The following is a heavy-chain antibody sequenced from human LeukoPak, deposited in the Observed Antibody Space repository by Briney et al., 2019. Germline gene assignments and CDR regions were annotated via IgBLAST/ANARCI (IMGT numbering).Heavy chain of an antibody. J-gene: IGHJ5*02. D-gene: IGHD4-17*01. V-gene: IGHV3-23*01. Sequence: GGSLRLSCAASGFTFSSYAMSWVRQAPGKGLEWVSAISGSGGSTYYADSVKGRFTISRDNAKNSLYLQMNSLRAEDTALYYCAKAYYGDYGWFDPWGQGTLVTVSS. CDR1: GFTFSSYA. CDR3: AKAYYGDYGWFDP. CDR2: ISGSGGST.